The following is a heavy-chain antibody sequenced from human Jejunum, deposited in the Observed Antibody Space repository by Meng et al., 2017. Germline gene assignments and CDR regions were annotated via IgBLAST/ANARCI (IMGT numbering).Heavy chain of an antibody. V-gene: IGHV4-39*01. Sequence: HLQLQESGPGLVKPSETLSHTCTVSDGSISGSNDYWVWIRQPPGKGLEWIGSIYYGGTTYYSSSLKSRASISVDTSKTQFSLKLTSVTAADTAIYYCARRAHIGDPPRWGQGTLVTVSS. CDR1: DGSISGSNDY. D-gene: IGHD4-17*01. J-gene: IGHJ4*02. CDR3: ARRAHIGDPPR. CDR2: IYYGGTT.